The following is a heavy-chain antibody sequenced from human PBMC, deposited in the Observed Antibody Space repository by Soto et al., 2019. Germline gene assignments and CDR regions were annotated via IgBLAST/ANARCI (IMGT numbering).Heavy chain of an antibody. J-gene: IGHJ4*02. CDR1: GSTFSTYS. D-gene: IGHD1-26*01. Sequence: ASVKVSCKTSGSTFSTYSIVWVRQAPGEGLEWMGGIIPLFGTANYAQKFQDRVTITADKSTNTAFMELSSLKSEDTAMYYCASSSGNNYGVGTNYYFDYWGLGTLVTVSS. V-gene: IGHV1-69*06. CDR2: IIPLFGTA. CDR3: ASSSGNNYGVGTNYYFDY.